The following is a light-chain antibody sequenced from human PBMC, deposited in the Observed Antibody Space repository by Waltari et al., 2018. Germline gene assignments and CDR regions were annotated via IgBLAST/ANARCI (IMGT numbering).Light chain of an antibody. J-gene: IGKJ2*01. CDR3: HQYYTTPYT. Sequence: DIVMTQSPDSLAVSLGEPATFNCKSSQSILYSSNHKNYLAWYQQKPGQPPKLLIYWASTRESGVPDRFSGSGSGTDFTLTISSLQAEDVAVYYCHQYYTTPYTFGQGTKLEIK. CDR2: WAS. V-gene: IGKV4-1*01. CDR1: QSILYSSNHKNY.